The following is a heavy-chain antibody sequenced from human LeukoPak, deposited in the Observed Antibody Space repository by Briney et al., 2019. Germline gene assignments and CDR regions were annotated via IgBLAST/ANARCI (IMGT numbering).Heavy chain of an antibody. J-gene: IGHJ4*02. CDR1: GFTFSGYW. CDR2: IKLDGSEK. D-gene: IGHD6-13*01. CDR3: ARVPQRQELVFY. V-gene: IGHV3-7*01. Sequence: GGSLRLSCAASGFTFSGYWMSWVRQAPGKGLEWVANIKLDGSEKYNVDSVKGRFTISRDNAKNSLYLQMNSLRAEDTAVYYCARVPQRQELVFYWGQGTLVTVSS.